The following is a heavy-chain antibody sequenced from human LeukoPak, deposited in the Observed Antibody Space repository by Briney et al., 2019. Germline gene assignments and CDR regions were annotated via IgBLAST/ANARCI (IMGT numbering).Heavy chain of an antibody. D-gene: IGHD5-12*01. J-gene: IGHJ4*02. CDR3: ARVGDIGSSIGYDF. V-gene: IGHV3-30*01. CDR2: ISLDGSKK. CDR1: GFTFSSFA. Sequence: QAGGSLRLSCAASGFTFSSFAMHWVRQAPDRGLEWMAVISLDGSKKYSADSGKGRFTISRDNSKNTLYLQMNSLRVEDTAVYYCARVGDIGSSIGYDFWGQGTLVIVSS.